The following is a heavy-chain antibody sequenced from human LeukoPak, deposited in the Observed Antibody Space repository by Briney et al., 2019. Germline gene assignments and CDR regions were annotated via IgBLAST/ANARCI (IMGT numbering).Heavy chain of an antibody. D-gene: IGHD3-9*01. CDR1: GFTFSSYA. J-gene: IGHJ4*02. CDR3: AKGYYDILTGYPDY. CDR2: ISGSGGRT. V-gene: IGHV3-23*01. Sequence: AGGSLRLSCGASGFTFSSYAMNWVRQTPGKGLEWVSAISGSGGRTYYADSVKGRFTISRDNSKNTLYLQMNSLRAEDTAVYYCAKGYYDILTGYPDYWGQGTLVTVSS.